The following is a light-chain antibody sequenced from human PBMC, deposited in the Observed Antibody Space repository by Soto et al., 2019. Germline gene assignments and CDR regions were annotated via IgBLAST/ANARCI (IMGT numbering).Light chain of an antibody. J-gene: IGKJ5*01. Sequence: EIVMTQSPSTLSVSPGERATLSCRASQSISSNLAWYQQKPGQAPRLLMFRTSSRATGFPARFSGSGSGTEFNLTISSLQSEDFGVYYCQHRMNWPITFGQGTRLEIK. CDR1: QSISSN. CDR2: RTS. V-gene: IGKV3-15*01. CDR3: QHRMNWPIT.